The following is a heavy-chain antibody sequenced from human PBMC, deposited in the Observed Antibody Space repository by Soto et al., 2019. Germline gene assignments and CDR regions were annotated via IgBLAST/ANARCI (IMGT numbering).Heavy chain of an antibody. CDR3: ARGGMGYYYMDV. Sequence: QVQLQQWGAGLLKPSETLSLTCAVYGGSFSGYYWSWIRQPPGKGLEWMGEIKHSGSTNYNPALESRVTISVDASKYQSSLKLSSVTAADTAGYYCARGGMGYYYMDVWGKGTAVTVSS. CDR2: IKHSGST. CDR1: GGSFSGYY. J-gene: IGHJ6*03. D-gene: IGHD1-20*01. V-gene: IGHV4-34*01.